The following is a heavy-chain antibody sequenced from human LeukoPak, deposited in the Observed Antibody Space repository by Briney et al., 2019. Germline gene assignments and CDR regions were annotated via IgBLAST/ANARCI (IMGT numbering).Heavy chain of an antibody. CDR3: ATDRRDGYTDPFDY. D-gene: IGHD5-24*01. V-gene: IGHV1-69-2*01. CDR1: GYTFTDYY. J-gene: IGHJ4*02. CDR2: VDPEDGET. Sequence: ASVKVSCKVSGYTFTDYYMHWVQQAPGKGLEWMGPVDPEDGETIHAEKFQGRVTITADTSTDTAYMELSSLRSEDTAVYYCATDRRDGYTDPFDYWGQGTLVTVSS.